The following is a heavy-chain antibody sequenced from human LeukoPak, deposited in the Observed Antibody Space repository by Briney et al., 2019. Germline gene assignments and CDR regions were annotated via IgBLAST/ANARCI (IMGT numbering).Heavy chain of an antibody. J-gene: IGHJ4*02. CDR2: ISRSGSSR. CDR1: RFTFSNYN. CDR3: AHDNGDHGEYFDF. D-gene: IGHD4-17*01. Sequence: GASLRLSCAASRFTFSNYNINWVRQAPGKGLEWVSYISRSGSSRDYADSVKGRFTISRDNAKNSVYLQMNSLSDEDTAVYRCAHDNGDHGEYFDFWGQGTLVTVSS. V-gene: IGHV3-48*02.